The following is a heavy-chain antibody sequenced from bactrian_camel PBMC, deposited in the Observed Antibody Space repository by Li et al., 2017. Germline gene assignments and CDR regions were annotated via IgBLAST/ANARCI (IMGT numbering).Heavy chain of an antibody. Sequence: SCAAGGATYVSACMGWFRQAPGKEREAVAAIYAHGAGTYYADSVKGRFTISQDNEKKTLFLQMTRLMPEDTAMYYCAVADVRCGDSWFYFGNWGQGTQVTVS. J-gene: IGHJ4*01. V-gene: IGHV3S28*01. CDR1: GATYVSAC. D-gene: IGHD6*01. CDR2: IYAHGAGT. CDR3: AVADVRCGDSWFYFGN.